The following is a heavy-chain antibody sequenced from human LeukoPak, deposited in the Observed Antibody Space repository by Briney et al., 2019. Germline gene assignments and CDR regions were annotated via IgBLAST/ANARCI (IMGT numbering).Heavy chain of an antibody. Sequence: SETLSLTCTVSGGSISSYYWSWIRQPAGKGLECIGRIDSSGSTNHNPSLKSRVTMSVDTSKNQFSLQLSSVTAADTAVYYCARDATPYSYVPRYFQHWGQGTLVTVSS. CDR2: IDSSGST. J-gene: IGHJ1*01. D-gene: IGHD5-18*01. V-gene: IGHV4-4*07. CDR3: ARDATPYSYVPRYFQH. CDR1: GGSISSYY.